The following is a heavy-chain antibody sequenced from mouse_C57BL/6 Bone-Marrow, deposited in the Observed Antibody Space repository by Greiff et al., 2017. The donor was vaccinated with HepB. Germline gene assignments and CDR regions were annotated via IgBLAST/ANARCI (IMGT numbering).Heavy chain of an antibody. CDR3: AKGRLRRRGRRHYYAMDY. J-gene: IGHJ4*01. V-gene: IGHV2-5*01. CDR1: GFSLTSYG. CDR2: IWRGGST. Sequence: VHLVESGPGLVQPSQSLSITCTVSGFSLTSYGVHWVRQSPGKGLEWLGVIWRGGSTDYNAAFMSRLSITKDNSKSQVFFKMNSLQADDTAIYYCAKGRLRRRGRRHYYAMDYWGQGTSVTVSS. D-gene: IGHD2-2*01.